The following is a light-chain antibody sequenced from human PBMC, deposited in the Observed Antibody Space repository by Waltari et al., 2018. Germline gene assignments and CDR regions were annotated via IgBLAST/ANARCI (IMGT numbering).Light chain of an antibody. CDR3: CSYAGSTTSSVV. J-gene: IGLJ1*01. CDR2: AVT. Sequence: QSALPQPASVSGSPGQSITTSCTGSSSDVGGYSLFPWSQQHPGKAPKLMIYAVTKRPSGVSHRFSGSKSGNTASLTISGLQTEDEADYYCCSYAGSTTSSVVFGTGTKVIVL. V-gene: IGLV2-23*02. CDR1: SSDVGGYSL.